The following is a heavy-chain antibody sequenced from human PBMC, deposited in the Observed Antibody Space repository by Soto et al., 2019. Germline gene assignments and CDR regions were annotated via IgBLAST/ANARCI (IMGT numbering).Heavy chain of an antibody. D-gene: IGHD3-10*01. CDR1: GFTFSSYA. J-gene: IGHJ5*02. CDR3: AKNFLWGLGSGTLDWFDP. Sequence: PGGSLRLSCAASGFTFSSYAMSWVRQAPGKGLEWVSAISGSGGSTYYADSVKGRFTISRDNSKNTLYLQMNSLRAEDTAVYYCAKNFLWGLGSGTLDWFDPWGQGTLVTVSS. V-gene: IGHV3-23*01. CDR2: ISGSGGST.